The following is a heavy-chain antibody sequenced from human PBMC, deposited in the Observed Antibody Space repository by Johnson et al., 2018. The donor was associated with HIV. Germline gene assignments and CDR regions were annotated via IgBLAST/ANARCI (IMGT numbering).Heavy chain of an antibody. CDR2: INWNGGST. CDR3: ARVGDRAMIVGGTDAFDI. Sequence: QLVESGGGVVRPAGSLRLSCAASGFTFDDYGMSWVRQAPGKGLEWVSGINWNGGSTGYADSVKGRFTISRDNAKNSLYLQMNSLRAEDTALYYCARVGDRAMIVGGTDAFDIWGQGTMVTVSS. V-gene: IGHV3-20*04. J-gene: IGHJ3*02. D-gene: IGHD3-22*01. CDR1: GFTFDDYG.